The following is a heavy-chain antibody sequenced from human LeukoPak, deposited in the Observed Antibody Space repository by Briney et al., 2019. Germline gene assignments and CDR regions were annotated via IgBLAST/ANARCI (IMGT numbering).Heavy chain of an antibody. CDR3: ATGFWGYCSRNSCPLDN. V-gene: IGHV3-23*01. J-gene: IGHJ4*02. CDR2: ISGSGGST. CDR1: GFTFSSYA. Sequence: GGSLRLSCAASGFTFSSYAMSWVRQAPGKGLEWVSAISGSGGSTYYADSVKGRFTISRDNANNSLSLQMSSLRAEDTAVYYCATGFWGYCSRNSCPLDNWGQGTLATVAS. D-gene: IGHD2-2*01.